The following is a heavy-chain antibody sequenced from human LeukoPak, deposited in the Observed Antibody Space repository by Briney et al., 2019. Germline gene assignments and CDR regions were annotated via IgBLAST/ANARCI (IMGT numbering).Heavy chain of an antibody. Sequence: SETLSPTCTVSGGSISNYYWSWIRQPPGKGLEWIGYIYYSGSTNYNPSLKSRVTISVDTSKNQFSLKLSSVTAADTAVYYCARDRWFGESHYFDFWGQGTLVTVSS. CDR1: GGSISNYY. CDR3: ARDRWFGESHYFDF. V-gene: IGHV4-59*01. D-gene: IGHD3-10*01. J-gene: IGHJ4*02. CDR2: IYYSGST.